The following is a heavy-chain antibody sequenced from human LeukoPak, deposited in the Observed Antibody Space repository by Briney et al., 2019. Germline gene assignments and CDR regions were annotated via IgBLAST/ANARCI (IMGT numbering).Heavy chain of an antibody. V-gene: IGHV3-23*01. Sequence: GGSLRLSCAASGFTFSSYAMGWVRQAPGKGLEWVSAISGSGGSTYYADSVKGRFTISRDNSKNTLYLQMNSLRAEDTAVYYCAKDRGIAAAGSRFDYWGQGTLVTVSS. CDR3: AKDRGIAAAGSRFDY. J-gene: IGHJ4*02. CDR1: GFTFSSYA. CDR2: ISGSGGST. D-gene: IGHD6-13*01.